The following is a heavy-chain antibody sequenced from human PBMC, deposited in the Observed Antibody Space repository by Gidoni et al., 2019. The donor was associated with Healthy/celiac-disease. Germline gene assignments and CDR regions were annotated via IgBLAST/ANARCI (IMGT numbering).Heavy chain of an antibody. D-gene: IGHD2-15*01. CDR1: GFTFSSYG. Sequence: QVQLVESGGGVVQPGRSLRLSCAASGFTFSSYGMHWVRQAPGKGLEWVAVIWYDGSNKYYADSVKGRFTISRDNSKNTLYLQMNSLRAEDTAVYYCARDHSGKSAFDIWGQGTMVTVSS. J-gene: IGHJ3*02. CDR3: ARDHSGKSAFDI. CDR2: IWYDGSNK. V-gene: IGHV3-33*01.